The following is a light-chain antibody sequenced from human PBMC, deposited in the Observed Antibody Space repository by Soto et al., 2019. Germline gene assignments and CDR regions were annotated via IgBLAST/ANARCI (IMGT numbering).Light chain of an antibody. J-gene: IGKJ1*01. V-gene: IGKV1-39*01. CDR3: QQSYSPLGT. CDR1: QSISNY. CDR2: AAS. Sequence: DIQMTQSPSSLSASVGDRVTITCRASQSISNYLNWYQQKPGKAPKVLIYAASSLQGGVPSRFSAGGSGTDFTLTISSLRPEDFATYYCQQSYSPLGTFCQGTKVEIK.